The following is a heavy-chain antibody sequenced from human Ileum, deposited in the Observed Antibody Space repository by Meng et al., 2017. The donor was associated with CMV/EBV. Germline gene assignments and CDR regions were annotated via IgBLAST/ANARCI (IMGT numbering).Heavy chain of an antibody. D-gene: IGHD6-19*01. CDR1: GFTFSRYD. Sequence: RGSLRLSCAASGFTFSRYDIHWVRQAPGKGLEWVSSIGSSNSYIYYADSVKGRFTISRDNAEKSLYLQMNSLRVEDTAVYYCARAEGGWPPGGFDPWGQGTLVTVSS. J-gene: IGHJ5*02. V-gene: IGHV3-21*01. CDR2: IGSSNSYI. CDR3: ARAEGGWPPGGFDP.